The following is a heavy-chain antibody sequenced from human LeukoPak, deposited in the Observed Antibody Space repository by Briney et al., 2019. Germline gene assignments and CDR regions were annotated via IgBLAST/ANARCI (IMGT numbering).Heavy chain of an antibody. CDR1: GGTFSSYA. V-gene: IGHV1-69*05. J-gene: IGHJ4*02. CDR2: IIPIFGTA. Sequence: SVKVSCKASGGTFSSYAISWVRQAPGQGLEWMGGIIPIFGTANYAQKFQGRVTITTDESTSTAYMELSSLRSEDTAVYYCARENVMVRGAVLYYFDYWGQGTLVTVSS. D-gene: IGHD3-10*01. CDR3: ARENVMVRGAVLYYFDY.